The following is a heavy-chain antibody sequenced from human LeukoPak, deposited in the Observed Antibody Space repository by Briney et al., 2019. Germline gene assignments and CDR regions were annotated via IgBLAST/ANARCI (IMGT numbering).Heavy chain of an antibody. V-gene: IGHV4-31*03. CDR1: GGSISSGGYY. CDR2: IYYSGST. J-gene: IGHJ6*02. CDR3: AKANVLRFLEWPQGAYGMDV. Sequence: SQTLSLTCTVSGGSISSGGYYWSWIRQHPGKGLEWIGYIYYSGSTYYNPSLKSRVTISVDTSKNQFSLKLSSVTAADTAVYSCAKANVLRFLEWPQGAYGMDVWGQGTTVTVSS. D-gene: IGHD3-3*01.